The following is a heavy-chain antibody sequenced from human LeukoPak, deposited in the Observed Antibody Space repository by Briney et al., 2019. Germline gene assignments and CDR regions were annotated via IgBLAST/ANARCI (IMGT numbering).Heavy chain of an antibody. J-gene: IGHJ4*02. CDR1: GFTFSSYS. Sequence: PGGSLRLSCATSGFTFSSYSMNWVRQAPGKGLEWVSYISSSSSTIYYADSVKGRFTISRDNAKNSLYLQMNSLRAEDTAVYYCARVAKLGGALYWGQGTLVTVSS. CDR3: ARVAKLGGALY. CDR2: ISSSSSTI. D-gene: IGHD7-27*01. V-gene: IGHV3-48*01.